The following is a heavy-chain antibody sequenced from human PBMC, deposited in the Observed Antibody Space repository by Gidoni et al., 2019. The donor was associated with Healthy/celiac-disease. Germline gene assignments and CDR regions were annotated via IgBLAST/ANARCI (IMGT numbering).Heavy chain of an antibody. D-gene: IGHD5-18*01. J-gene: IGHJ6*04. CDR2: INHSGST. CDR1: GGSFSGYY. CDR3: ARLARIQLWSPPDV. Sequence: QVQLQQWGAGLLKPSETLSLTCAVYGGSFSGYYWSWIRQPPGKGLEWIGEINHSGSTNYNPSLKSRVTISVDTSKNQFSLKLSSVTAADTAVYYCARLARIQLWSPPDVWGKGTTVTVSS. V-gene: IGHV4-34*01.